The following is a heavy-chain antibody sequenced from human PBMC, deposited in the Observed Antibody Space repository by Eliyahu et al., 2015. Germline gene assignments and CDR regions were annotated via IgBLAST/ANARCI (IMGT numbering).Heavy chain of an antibody. D-gene: IGHD3-9*01. Sequence: QVQLVESGGGVVQPGRSLXLSCAASGFIFXNYGXHXVRQAPGKGLEWVAVISYDGSNKYYADSVKGRFTISRDNSKNTLYLQMNSLRAEDTAVYYCAKYYDILTGYSPSYYGMDVWGQGTTVTVSS. CDR2: ISYDGSNK. J-gene: IGHJ6*02. CDR1: GFIFXNYG. CDR3: AKYYDILTGYSPSYYGMDV. V-gene: IGHV3-30*18.